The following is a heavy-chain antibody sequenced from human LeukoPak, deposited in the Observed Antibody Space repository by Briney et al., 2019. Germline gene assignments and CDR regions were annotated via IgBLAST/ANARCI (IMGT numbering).Heavy chain of an antibody. J-gene: IGHJ4*02. CDR3: ARDSSSRGFDY. D-gene: IGHD6-13*01. CDR1: GGSISRYY. Sequence: SETLSLTCTGSGGSISRYYWSWIRQPPGKGLEWIGYIYYSGSTNYNPSLKSRVTISVDTSKNQFSLKLSSVTAADTAVYYCARDSSSRGFDYWGQGTLVTVSS. V-gene: IGHV4-59*01. CDR2: IYYSGST.